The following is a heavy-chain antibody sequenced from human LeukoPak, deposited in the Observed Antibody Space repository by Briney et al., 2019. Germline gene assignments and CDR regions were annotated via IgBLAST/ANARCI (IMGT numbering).Heavy chain of an antibody. V-gene: IGHV3-64*01. J-gene: IGHJ4*02. CDR2: IGPDGGTT. CDR1: GFTFYTYG. CDR3: ARGAQLTDF. D-gene: IGHD6-13*01. Sequence: TGGSLRLSCAASGFTFYTYGMHWVRQAPGKGLEYVSGIGPDGGTTYYASSVKGRFTISRDNSKYMLYLQMGSPTVDDMAVYYCARGAQLTDFWGQGTLVTVSS.